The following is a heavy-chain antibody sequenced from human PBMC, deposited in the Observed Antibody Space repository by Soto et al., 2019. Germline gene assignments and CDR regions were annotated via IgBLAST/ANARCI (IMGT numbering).Heavy chain of an antibody. J-gene: IGHJ2*01. CDR3: ARVEGYNWNEGWYFDL. CDR2: TYYRSKWYN. CDR1: GDSVSSNSAA. Sequence: QVQLQQSGPGLVKPSQTLSLTCAISGDSVSSNSAAWNWIRQSPSRGLEWLGRTYYRSKWYNDYASSLKSRITINPDTSKNQFSLQLNSVTPEDTAVYYCARVEGYNWNEGWYFDLWGRGTLVTVSS. V-gene: IGHV6-1*01. D-gene: IGHD1-1*01.